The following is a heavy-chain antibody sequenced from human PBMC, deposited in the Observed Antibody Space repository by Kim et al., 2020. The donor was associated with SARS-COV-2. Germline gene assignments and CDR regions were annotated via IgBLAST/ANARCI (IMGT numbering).Heavy chain of an antibody. V-gene: IGHV7-4-1*02. CDR3: ARFYDYVWGSYPNYFDY. CDR2: INTNTGNP. D-gene: IGHD3-16*02. J-gene: IGHJ4*02. CDR1: GYTFTSYA. Sequence: ASVQVSCKASGYTFTSYAMNWVRQAPGQGLEWMGWINTNTGNPTYAQGFTGRFVFSLDTSVSTAYLQISSLKAEDTAVYYCARFYDYVWGSYPNYFDYWGQGTLVTVSS.